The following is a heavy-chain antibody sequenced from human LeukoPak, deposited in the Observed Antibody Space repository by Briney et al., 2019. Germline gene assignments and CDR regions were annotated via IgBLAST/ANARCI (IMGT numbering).Heavy chain of an antibody. Sequence: GGSLRLSCAASGFTFSNYWMSWVRQAPGRGLEWVASIKQDGSEKYYVDSVKGRFTISRDNAKNSLSLQMNSLKAEDAAVYYCARPCSTAFDIWGQGTMVTVSS. CDR1: GFTFSNYW. CDR2: IKQDGSEK. CDR3: ARPCSTAFDI. J-gene: IGHJ3*02. V-gene: IGHV3-7*01. D-gene: IGHD2-15*01.